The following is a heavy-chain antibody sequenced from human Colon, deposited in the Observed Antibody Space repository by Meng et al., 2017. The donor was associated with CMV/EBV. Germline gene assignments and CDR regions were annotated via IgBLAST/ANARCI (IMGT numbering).Heavy chain of an antibody. CDR3: ARDFIPFLSGYWDYYYGMDV. Sequence: ASVKVSCKTSGYTFTVYYIHWVRQAPGQGLEWMGWINPNSGGTNYAQKFQGRVTITRDTSISTAYMEMSRLRSDDTAVYYCARDFIPFLSGYWDYYYGMDVWGQGTTVTVSS. V-gene: IGHV1-2*02. CDR1: GYTFTVYY. J-gene: IGHJ6*02. D-gene: IGHD3-3*01. CDR2: INPNSGGT.